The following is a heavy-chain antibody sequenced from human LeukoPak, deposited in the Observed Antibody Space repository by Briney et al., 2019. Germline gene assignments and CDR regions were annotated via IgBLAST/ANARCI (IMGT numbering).Heavy chain of an antibody. J-gene: IGHJ4*02. D-gene: IGHD1-1*01. CDR3: TKGGTVGFDS. V-gene: IGHV3-74*01. CDR1: GFTFNTYW. Sequence: GGSLRLSCAASGFTFNTYWTHGVRQSPGKGLVWVSRINSDGSSTTYADSVKGRFTISRDNAKNTVYLQMNSLRDEDTVVYYCTKGGTVGFDSWGQGTVVTVSS. CDR2: INSDGSST.